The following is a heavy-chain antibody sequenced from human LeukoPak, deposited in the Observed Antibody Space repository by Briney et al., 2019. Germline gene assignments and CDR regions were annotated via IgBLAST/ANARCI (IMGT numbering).Heavy chain of an antibody. CDR2: ISSGSTYI. CDR1: GFSFSDYY. Sequence: GGSLRLSCAASGFSFSDYYMSWIRQAPGKGLEWVSSISSGSTYIYYGDSLKGRFTISRDNAKNSLYLQMNSLRAEDTAVYYCARRVASANDAFDIWGQGTMATVSS. D-gene: IGHD6-13*01. V-gene: IGHV3-11*06. CDR3: ARRVASANDAFDI. J-gene: IGHJ3*02.